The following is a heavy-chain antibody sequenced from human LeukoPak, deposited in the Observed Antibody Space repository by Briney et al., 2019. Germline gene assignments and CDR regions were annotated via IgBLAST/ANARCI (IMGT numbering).Heavy chain of an antibody. CDR3: AKIGSIAAREGIDY. CDR2: ISGSGGST. V-gene: IGHV3-23*01. CDR1: GFTFSSYA. J-gene: IGHJ4*02. Sequence: GGSLRLSCAASGFTFSSYAMSWVRQAPGKGLEWVSAISGSGGSTYYADSVKGRFTISRDNSKNTLYLQINSLRAEDTAVYYCAKIGSIAAREGIDYWGQGTLVTVSS. D-gene: IGHD6-6*01.